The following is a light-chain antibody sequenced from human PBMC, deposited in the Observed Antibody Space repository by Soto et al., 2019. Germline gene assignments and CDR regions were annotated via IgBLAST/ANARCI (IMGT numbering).Light chain of an antibody. Sequence: DIVMTQSPATLSVAPGERVTFSCRASQGVSRKLAWYQHKPGQAPRLLISGASTGATGIPARFSGSGSGTEFTLTISSLQSEGCAIYYCQQYHTWPITFGGGTKVEIK. CDR1: QGVSRK. CDR2: GAS. CDR3: QQYHTWPIT. V-gene: IGKV3-15*01. J-gene: IGKJ4*01.